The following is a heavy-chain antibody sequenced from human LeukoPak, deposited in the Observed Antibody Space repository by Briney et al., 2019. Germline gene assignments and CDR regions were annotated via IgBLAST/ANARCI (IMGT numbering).Heavy chain of an antibody. CDR3: ASTTYYDFWSGPAPDY. J-gene: IGHJ4*02. CDR1: GFTFSSYA. CDR2: ISGSGGST. Sequence: GGSLRLSCAASGFTFSSYAMSWVRQAPGKGLEWVSAISGSGGSTHYADSVKGRFTISRDNSKNTLYLQMNSLRAEDTAVYYCASTTYYDFWSGPAPDYWGQGTLVTVSS. V-gene: IGHV3-23*01. D-gene: IGHD3-3*01.